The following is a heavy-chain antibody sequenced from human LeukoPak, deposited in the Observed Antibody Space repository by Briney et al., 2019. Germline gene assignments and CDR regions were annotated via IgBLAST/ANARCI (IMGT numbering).Heavy chain of an antibody. J-gene: IGHJ5*02. Sequence: SETLSLTCTVSGGSISSGGYYWSWIRQHPGKGLEWIGYIYYSGSTYYNPSLKSRVTISVDTSKNQFSLKLSSVTAADTAVYYCARDYGDYAGGGWFDPWGQGTLVTVSS. V-gene: IGHV4-31*03. CDR1: GGSISSGGYY. CDR3: ARDYGDYAGGGWFDP. CDR2: IYYSGST. D-gene: IGHD4-17*01.